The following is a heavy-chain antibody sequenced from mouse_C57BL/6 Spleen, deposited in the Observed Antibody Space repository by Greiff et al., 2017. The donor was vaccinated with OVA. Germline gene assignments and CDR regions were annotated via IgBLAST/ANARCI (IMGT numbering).Heavy chain of an antibody. J-gene: IGHJ2*01. CDR3: ARDMRDYDSYYFDY. V-gene: IGHV1-54*01. Sequence: QVQLQQSGAELVRPGTSVKVSCKASGYAFTNYLIEWVKQRPGQGLEWIGVINPGSGGTNYNEKFKGKATLTADKSSSTAYMQLSSLTSEDSAVYFCARDMRDYDSYYFDYWGQGTTLTVSS. D-gene: IGHD2-4*01. CDR1: GYAFTNYL. CDR2: INPGSGGT.